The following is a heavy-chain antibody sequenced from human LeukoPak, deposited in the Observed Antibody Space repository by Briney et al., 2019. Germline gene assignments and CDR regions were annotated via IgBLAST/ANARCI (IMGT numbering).Heavy chain of an antibody. V-gene: IGHV4-4*09. J-gene: IGHJ6*03. CDR2: IYTSGST. CDR1: GGSISSYY. CDR3: ARLDRYYYFYMDV. Sequence: SETLSLTCTVSGGSISSYYWSWIRQPPGKGLEWIAYIYTSGSTNYSPSLKSRVTISVDTSKTKFSLELSSVTAADTAVYYCARLDRYYYFYMDVWGKGTTVTVSS.